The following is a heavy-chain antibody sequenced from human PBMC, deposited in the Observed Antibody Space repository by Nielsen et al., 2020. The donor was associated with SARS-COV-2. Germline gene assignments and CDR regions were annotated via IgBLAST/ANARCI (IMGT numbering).Heavy chain of an antibody. J-gene: IGHJ4*02. CDR1: GYTFTGYY. CDR3: AREGIAVAGGPDY. D-gene: IGHD6-19*01. Sequence: ASVKVSCKASGYTFTGYYMHWVRQAPGQGLEWMGRINPNSGGTNYAQKFQGRVTMTRDTSISTAYMELSRLRSDDTAMYYCAREGIAVAGGPDYWGQGTLVTVSS. CDR2: INPNSGGT. V-gene: IGHV1-2*06.